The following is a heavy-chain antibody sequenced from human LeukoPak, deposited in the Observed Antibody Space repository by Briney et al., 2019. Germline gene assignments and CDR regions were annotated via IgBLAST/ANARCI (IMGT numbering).Heavy chain of an antibody. V-gene: IGHV3-23*01. J-gene: IGHJ4*02. D-gene: IGHD3-10*01. CDR1: GLPYSSHA. Sequence: RSGGSLSLLCGVSGLPYSSHAVLGARHAPGRAVEYVSCIRFSGDSAFYEDSVKGRFTISRDNSKNTLYLQLNGLRAEDTAVYHCVKGGGSGSQGRLDYWGQGSLVTVSS. CDR3: VKGGGSGSQGRLDY. CDR2: IRFSGDSA.